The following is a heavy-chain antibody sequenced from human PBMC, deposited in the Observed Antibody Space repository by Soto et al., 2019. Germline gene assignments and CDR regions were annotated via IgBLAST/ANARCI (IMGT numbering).Heavy chain of an antibody. V-gene: IGHV4-38-2*02. CDR3: AREGRGSTSCCNWFDP. CDR1: GYSISSGYY. D-gene: IGHD2-2*01. J-gene: IGHJ5*02. CDR2: IYHSGST. Sequence: SSETLSLTCAVSGYSISSGYYWGWIRQPPGKGLEWIGSIYHSGSTYYNPSLKSRVTISVDTSKNQFSLKLSSVTAADTAVYYCAREGRGSTSCCNWFDPWGQGTLVTVSS.